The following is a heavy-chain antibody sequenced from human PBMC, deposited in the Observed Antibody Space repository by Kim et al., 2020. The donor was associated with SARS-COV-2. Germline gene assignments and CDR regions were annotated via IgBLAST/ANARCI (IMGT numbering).Heavy chain of an antibody. Sequence: GGSLRLSCAASGVTVSSNYFTWVRQAPAKGLEWVSGIYSDGSTYYADSVKGRFSISRDNSKNTLYLQMNSLRVEDTAVYFCARDRIGSTNGLDVWGQGTKVTVSS. J-gene: IGHJ6*02. V-gene: IGHV3-53*01. CDR3: ARDRIGSTNGLDV. CDR1: GVTVSSNY. CDR2: IYSDGST. D-gene: IGHD2-2*01.